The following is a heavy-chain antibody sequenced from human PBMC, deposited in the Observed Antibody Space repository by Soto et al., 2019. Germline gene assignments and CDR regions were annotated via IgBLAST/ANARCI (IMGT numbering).Heavy chain of an antibody. J-gene: IGHJ6*02. D-gene: IGHD5-18*01. V-gene: IGHV1-69*06. CDR3: ARVGREAMVIIPTYYYGMDV. CDR1: GGTFSSYA. Sequence: QVQLVQSGAEVKKPGSSVKVSCKASGGTFSSYAISWVRQAPGQGLEWMGGIIPIFGTANYAQKCQGRVTITADKSTRTAYMELSSLRSEDTAVYYCARVGREAMVIIPTYYYGMDVWGQGTTVTVSS. CDR2: IIPIFGTA.